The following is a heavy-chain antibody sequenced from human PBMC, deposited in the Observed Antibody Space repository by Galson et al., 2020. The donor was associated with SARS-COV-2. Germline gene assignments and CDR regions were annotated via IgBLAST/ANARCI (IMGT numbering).Heavy chain of an antibody. CDR2: INPNSGGT. Sequence: ASVKVSCKASGYTFTGYYMHWVRQAPGQGLEWMGWINPNSGGTNYAQKFQGWVTMTRDTSISTAYMELSRLKSDDTAVYYCARETGMTTFDSWGQGTLVTVSS. V-gene: IGHV1-2*04. CDR3: ARETGMTTFDS. J-gene: IGHJ4*02. CDR1: GYTFTGYY. D-gene: IGHD4-4*01.